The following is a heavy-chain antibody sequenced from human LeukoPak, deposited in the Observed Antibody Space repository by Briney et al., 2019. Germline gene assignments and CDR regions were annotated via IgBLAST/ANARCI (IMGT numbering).Heavy chain of an antibody. CDR1: GGSFSGYY. CDR2: VNHSGST. J-gene: IGHJ3*02. V-gene: IGHV4-34*01. Sequence: SETLSLTCAVYGGSFSGYYWSWLRQPPGKGLEWIGEVNHSGSTNYNPSLKSRVTISVDTSKNQFSLKLSSVTAADTAVYYCARRAVSHRALDIWGQGTMVTVSS. CDR3: ARRAVSHRALDI.